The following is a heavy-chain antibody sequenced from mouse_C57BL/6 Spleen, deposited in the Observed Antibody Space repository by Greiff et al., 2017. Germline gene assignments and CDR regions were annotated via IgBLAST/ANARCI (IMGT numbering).Heavy chain of an antibody. D-gene: IGHD1-1*01. J-gene: IGHJ3*01. CDR3: ARRGGSSQRAWFAY. V-gene: IGHV1-26*01. CDR2: INPNNGGT. CDR1: GYTFTDYY. Sequence: EVQLQQSGPELVKPGASVKISCKASGYTFTDYYMNWVKQSHGKSLEWIGDINPNNGGTSYNQKFKGKATLTVDKSSSTAYMELRSLTSEDSAVYYCARRGGSSQRAWFAYWGQGTLVTVSA.